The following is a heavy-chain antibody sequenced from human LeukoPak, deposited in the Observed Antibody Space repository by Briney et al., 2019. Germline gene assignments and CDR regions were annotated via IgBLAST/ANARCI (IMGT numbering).Heavy chain of an antibody. Sequence: PGGSLRLSCAASGFTFSSYAMSWVRQAPGKGLEWVSGIVGSGGSTYYADSVKGGVTISRDNSKNTLYLQMNSLRAEDTAVYDCAKDGGRYCSGGSCYGDAFDIWGQGTMVTVSS. V-gene: IGHV3-23*01. CDR2: IVGSGGST. CDR1: GFTFSSYA. J-gene: IGHJ3*02. D-gene: IGHD2-15*01. CDR3: AKDGGRYCSGGSCYGDAFDI.